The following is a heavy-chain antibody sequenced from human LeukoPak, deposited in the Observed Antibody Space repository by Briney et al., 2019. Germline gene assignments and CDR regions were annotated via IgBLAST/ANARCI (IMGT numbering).Heavy chain of an antibody. CDR1: GFTFGDHA. V-gene: IGHV3-49*04. CDR3: TRVRSGNDFDY. D-gene: IGHD3-10*01. CDR2: IRSKGYGGTT. Sequence: GGSLRLSCSASGFTFGDHAMSWVRQAPGKGLEWVGFIRSKGYGGTTEYVASVEGRFSLSRDDSKSFVYLQMSSLKTEDTAVYYCTRVRSGNDFDYWGQGTLVTVSS. J-gene: IGHJ4*02.